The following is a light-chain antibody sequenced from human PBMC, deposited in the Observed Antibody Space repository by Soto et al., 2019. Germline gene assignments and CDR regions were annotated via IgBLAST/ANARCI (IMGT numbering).Light chain of an antibody. CDR2: ENN. CDR3: QSYDSSNQV. CDR1: SGSIASHY. Sequence: NFMLTQPHSVSESPGKTVTISCTGSSGSIASHYVQWYQQRPGSAPTTVIYENNQRPSGVPGRFSASIDSSSNSASLTSSGLKTEDEADYYCQSYDSSNQVFGGGTKVTVL. V-gene: IGLV6-57*02. J-gene: IGLJ3*02.